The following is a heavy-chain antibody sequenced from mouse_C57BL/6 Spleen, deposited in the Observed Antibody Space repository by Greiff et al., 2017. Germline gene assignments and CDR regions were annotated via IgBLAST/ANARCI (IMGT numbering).Heavy chain of an antibody. J-gene: IGHJ2*01. V-gene: IGHV1-39*01. D-gene: IGHD1-1*01. CDR1: GYSFTDYN. CDR3: ARGGYYGSSGFDY. Sequence: VHVKQSGPELVKPGASVKISCKASGYSFTDYNMNWVKQSNGKSLEWIGVINPNYGTTSYNQKFKGKATLTVDQSSSTAYMQLNSLTSEDSAVYYCARGGYYGSSGFDYWGQGTTLTVSS. CDR2: INPNYGTT.